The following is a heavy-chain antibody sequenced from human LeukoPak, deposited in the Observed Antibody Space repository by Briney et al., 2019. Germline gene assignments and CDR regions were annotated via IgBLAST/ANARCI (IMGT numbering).Heavy chain of an antibody. J-gene: IGHJ4*02. CDR3: ARGSLAGTTGTTGFDY. V-gene: IGHV1-2*06. CDR2: IHPNGGGT. Sequence: ASVKVSCKASGGTFISYTISWVRQAPGQGLEWMGRIHPNGGGTSYAQKFQGTVTMTRDTSITTAYMELSSLISDDTAVYYCARGSLAGTTGTTGFDYWGRGTLVTVSS. CDR1: GGTFISYT. D-gene: IGHD1-1*01.